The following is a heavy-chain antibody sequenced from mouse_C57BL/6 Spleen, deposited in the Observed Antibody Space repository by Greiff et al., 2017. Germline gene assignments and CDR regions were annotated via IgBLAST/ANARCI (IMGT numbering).Heavy chain of an antibody. CDR3: ARKAGTWYFDY. J-gene: IGHJ2*01. CDR1: GFNIKDYY. Sequence: EVQLQQSGAELVKPGASVKLSCIASGFNIKDYYMHWVKQRTEQGLEGIGRIDPEDGEPKYAPKFQGKATITADTSSNTAYLQLSSLTAEDTTVYYCARKAGTWYFDYWGQGTTLTVSS. V-gene: IGHV14-2*01. CDR2: IDPEDGEP. D-gene: IGHD4-1*01.